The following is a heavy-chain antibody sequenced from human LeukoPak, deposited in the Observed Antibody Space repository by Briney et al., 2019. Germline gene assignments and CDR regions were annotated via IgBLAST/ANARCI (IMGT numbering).Heavy chain of an antibody. CDR3: ARPGSGSYYLWSYFDY. CDR2: INWNGGST. CDR1: GFTFDDYG. J-gene: IGHJ4*02. Sequence: RPGGSLRLSCAASGFTFDDYGMSWVRQAPGKGLEWVSGINWNGGSTGYADSVKGRFTISRDNAKNSLYLQMNSLRAEDTALYYCARPGSGSYYLWSYFDYWGQGTLVTVSS. V-gene: IGHV3-20*04. D-gene: IGHD1-26*01.